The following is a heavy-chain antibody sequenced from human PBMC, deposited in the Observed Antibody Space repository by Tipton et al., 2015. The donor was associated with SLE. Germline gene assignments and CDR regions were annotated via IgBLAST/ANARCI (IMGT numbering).Heavy chain of an antibody. J-gene: IGHJ6*02. Sequence: RSLRLSCAASGFTFSSYGMHWVRQAPGKGLEWVAVIWYDGSNKDYADSVKGRFTISRDNSKNTLYLQMNSLRAEDTAVYYCAKDPVAARPMGMDVWGQGTTVTVSS. CDR2: IWYDGSNK. CDR3: AKDPVAARPMGMDV. CDR1: GFTFSSYG. V-gene: IGHV3-33*06. D-gene: IGHD6-6*01.